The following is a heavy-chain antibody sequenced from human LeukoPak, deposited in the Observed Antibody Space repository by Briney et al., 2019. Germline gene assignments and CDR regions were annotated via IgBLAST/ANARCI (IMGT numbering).Heavy chain of an antibody. V-gene: IGHV3-23*01. CDR2: ISFSGDNS. D-gene: IGHD5-24*01. CDR1: GFXFRDAA. Sequence: GGSLRLSCAASGFXFRDAAMTWVRQAPGKGLEWVSLISFSGDNSYYADSVKGRFTISRDNSKNTLSLQMNSLRVEDTAIYYCAKDIQLSTWGLGTMVTVSS. J-gene: IGHJ3*01. CDR3: AKDIQLST.